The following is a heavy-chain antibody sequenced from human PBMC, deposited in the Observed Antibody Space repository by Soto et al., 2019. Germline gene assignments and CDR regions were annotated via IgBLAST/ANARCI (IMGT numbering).Heavy chain of an antibody. J-gene: IGHJ5*02. CDR1: GYTLTELS. Sequence: GASVKVSCKVSGYTLTELSMHGVRQAPGKGLEWMGGFDPEDGETIYAQKFQGRVTMTEDTSTDTAYMELSSLRSEDTAVYYCATLVVTAALRGRWFDPWGQGTLVTFCS. CDR3: ATLVVTAALRGRWFDP. D-gene: IGHD2-2*01. CDR2: FDPEDGET. V-gene: IGHV1-24*01.